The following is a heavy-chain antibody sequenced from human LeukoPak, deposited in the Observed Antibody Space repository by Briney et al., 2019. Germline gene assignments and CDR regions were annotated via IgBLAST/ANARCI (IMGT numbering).Heavy chain of an antibody. D-gene: IGHD2-15*01. V-gene: IGHV1-58*01. CDR3: AAEMYCSGGSCYTPDY. J-gene: IGHJ4*02. CDR1: GFTFTSSA. Sequence: ASVKVSCKASGFTFTSSAVQWVRQARGQRLEGIGWIVVGSGNTNYAQKFQERVTITRDMSTSTAYMELSSLRSEDTAVYYCAAEMYCSGGSCYTPDYWGQGTLVTVSS. CDR2: IVVGSGNT.